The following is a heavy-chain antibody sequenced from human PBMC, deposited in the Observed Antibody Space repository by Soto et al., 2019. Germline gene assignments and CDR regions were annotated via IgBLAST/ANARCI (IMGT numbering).Heavy chain of an antibody. D-gene: IGHD6-13*01. CDR1: GGSISSSSYY. V-gene: IGHV4-39*01. CDR3: YDSSSWF. J-gene: IGHJ4*02. CDR2: IYYSGST. Sequence: QLQLQESGPGLVKPSETLSLTCTVSGGSISSSSYYWGWIRQPPGKGLEWIGSIYYSGSTYYNPSLKSRVSIAVDTSKNQFSLKLSSVTAADTAVDYCYDSSSWFWGQGTLVTVSS.